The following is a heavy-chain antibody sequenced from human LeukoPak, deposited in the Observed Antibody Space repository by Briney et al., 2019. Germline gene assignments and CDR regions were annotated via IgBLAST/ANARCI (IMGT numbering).Heavy chain of an antibody. V-gene: IGHV3-7*01. CDR1: GLTFSSYW. Sequence: GGSLRLSCAASGLTFSSYWMSWVRQAPGKGLEWGANIKQDGSEKYYVDSVKGRFTISRDNAKNSLYLQMNSLRAEDTAVYYCAKVRNFRAPNYYYYGMDVWGQGTTVTVSS. J-gene: IGHJ6*02. CDR2: IKQDGSEK. CDR3: AKVRNFRAPNYYYYGMDV. D-gene: IGHD3-3*01.